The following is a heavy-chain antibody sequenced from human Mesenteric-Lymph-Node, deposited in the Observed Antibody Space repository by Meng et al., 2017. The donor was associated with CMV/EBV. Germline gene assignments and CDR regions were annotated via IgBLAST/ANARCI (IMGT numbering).Heavy chain of an antibody. Sequence: GESLKISCAASGFTVSSNYMSWVRQAPGKGLEWVSVIYSGGSTYYADSVKGRFTISRDNSKNTLYLQMNSLRAEDTAVYYCAKEQIYDSSGYSDAFDIWGQGTMVTVSS. J-gene: IGHJ3*02. CDR1: GFTVSSNY. CDR2: IYSGGST. D-gene: IGHD3-22*01. CDR3: AKEQIYDSSGYSDAFDI. V-gene: IGHV3-53*01.